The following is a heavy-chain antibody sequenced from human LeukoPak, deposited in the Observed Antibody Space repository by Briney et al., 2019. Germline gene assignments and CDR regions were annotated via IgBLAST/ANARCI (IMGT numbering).Heavy chain of an antibody. D-gene: IGHD3-22*01. CDR2: LPTSGPDR. Sequence: AGSLRLSCAASGFTFSNYAMSWVRQAPGKGLEWVSTLPTSGPDRFYADSVKGRFTISRDDSKNPLYLHMNSLRAEDTAVYYCARRYFDSSAFRNDFDYWGQGTLVTVSS. CDR1: GFTFSNYA. J-gene: IGHJ4*02. CDR3: ARRYFDSSAFRNDFDY. V-gene: IGHV3-23*01.